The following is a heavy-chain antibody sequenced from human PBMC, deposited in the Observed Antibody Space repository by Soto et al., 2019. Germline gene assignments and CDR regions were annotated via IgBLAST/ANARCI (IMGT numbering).Heavy chain of an antibody. V-gene: IGHV2-26*04. CDR3: ASTYSTSWYWFAP. CDR2: IFSNDEK. Sequence: QVTVKESGPVLVKPTETLTLTCTVSGFSLSNAGLGVSWIRQPPGKALEWLAHIFSNDEKSYSPSLKGKLTISKDTSTSKVVLTMTSIDPVGTGTYYCASTYSTSWYWFAPWGQGTLVTFSS. CDR1: GFSLSNAGLG. J-gene: IGHJ5*02. D-gene: IGHD6-13*01.